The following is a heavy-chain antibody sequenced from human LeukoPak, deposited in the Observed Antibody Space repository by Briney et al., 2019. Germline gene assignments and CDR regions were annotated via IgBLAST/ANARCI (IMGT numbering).Heavy chain of an antibody. V-gene: IGHV4-39*07. CDR1: GGSISSSSYY. CDR2: IYYSGST. J-gene: IGHJ2*01. CDR3: ARDEYGDYSAPYWYFDL. Sequence: SETLSLTCTVSGGSISSSSYYWGWIRQPPGKGVEWIGSIYYSGSTYYNPSLKSRVTISVDTSKNQFSLKLSSVTAADTAVYYCARDEYGDYSAPYWYFDLWGRGTLVTVSS. D-gene: IGHD4-17*01.